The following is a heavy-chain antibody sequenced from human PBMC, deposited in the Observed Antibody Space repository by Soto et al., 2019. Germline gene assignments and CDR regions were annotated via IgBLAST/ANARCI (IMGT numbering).Heavy chain of an antibody. CDR3: AMTPFYFINRVCHSFFHF. CDR1: GGSISSYH. J-gene: IGHJ4*02. CDR2: IYYSGST. D-gene: IGHD2-8*01. Sequence: SETLSLSCTVPGGSISSYHLSWIRLPPRKGLEWIGSIYYSGSTTYNPSLKSLVTISVETSKNQFSLKLSSVTATDTAVYYCAMTPFYFINRVCHSFFHFSGPATLVTVS. V-gene: IGHV4-59*01.